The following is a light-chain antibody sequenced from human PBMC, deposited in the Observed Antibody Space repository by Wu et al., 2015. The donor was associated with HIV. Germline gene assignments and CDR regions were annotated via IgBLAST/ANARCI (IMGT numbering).Light chain of an antibody. CDR3: QQYGRSPPMYS. V-gene: IGKV3-20*01. J-gene: IGKJ2*03. Sequence: EIVLTQFPATLSLSPGERATLSCRASQSVASFLAWYQQKPGQAPRLLIYGASSRATGIPDRFSGSGSGTDITLTISRLEPEDFAVYYCQQYGRSPPMYSFGQGTKLEIK. CDR2: GAS. CDR1: QSVASF.